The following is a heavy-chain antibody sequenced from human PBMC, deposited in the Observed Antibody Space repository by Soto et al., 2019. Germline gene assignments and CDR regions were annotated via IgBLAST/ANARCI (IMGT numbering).Heavy chain of an antibody. Sequence: GASVKVSCMSSGYRFETYAMSWARQAPGQGLEWMGWIRAYNIDTYYAQKFQDRVTMTTDTSTGTAYMELRSLRSDDTAVYYCARGHGVIIGAMDVWGQGTTVTVSS. CDR3: ARGHGVIIGAMDV. CDR1: GYRFETYA. V-gene: IGHV1-18*01. D-gene: IGHD3-3*01. CDR2: IRAYNIDT. J-gene: IGHJ6*02.